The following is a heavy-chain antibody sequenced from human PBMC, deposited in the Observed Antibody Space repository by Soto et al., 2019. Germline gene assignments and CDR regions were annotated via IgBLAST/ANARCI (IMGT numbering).Heavy chain of an antibody. CDR2: IRADNSNR. D-gene: IGHD1-20*01. CDR3: ARDTKSNRYND. Sequence: SIKVSCNTSGYTFSTSGISWVRQAPGQGLEWVGWIRADNSNRKSAQRLRGRVTLTTDTSASTAYMELRSLTSADTAMYYCARDTKSNRYNDWGQGSLVTVSS. V-gene: IGHV1-18*01. CDR1: GYTFSTSG. J-gene: IGHJ1*01.